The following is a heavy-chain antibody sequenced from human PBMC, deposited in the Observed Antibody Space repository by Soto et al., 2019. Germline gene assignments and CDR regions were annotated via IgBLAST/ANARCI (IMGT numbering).Heavy chain of an antibody. J-gene: IGHJ4*02. CDR2: IDAAGSYT. CDR3: ARDQTSPGPSTIDY. Sequence: GGSLRLSCAASGFTFSSYWMHWVRQTPGKGLVWVSRIDAAGSYTTYGDAVEGRFTISRDNAKSTLYLQMNSLRPEDTAVYYCARDQTSPGPSTIDYCGQATLVTVSS. D-gene: IGHD2-8*02. CDR1: GFTFSSYW. V-gene: IGHV3-74*03.